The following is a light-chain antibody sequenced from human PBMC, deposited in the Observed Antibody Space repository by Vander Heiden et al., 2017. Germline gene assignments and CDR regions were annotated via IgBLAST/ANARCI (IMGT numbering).Light chain of an antibody. J-gene: IGKJ4*01. CDR3: QSYNSAPYT. CDR2: AAS. Sequence: DLQMTQSPSSLSASVGDSVPIPCRASQGISNSLAWYQQKSGKVPKLLIYAASTLQSGVPSRFSGSGSGTDFTLTVSSLQPEDVAIYYCQSYNSAPYTFGGGTKVEIK. V-gene: IGKV1-27*01. CDR1: QGISNS.